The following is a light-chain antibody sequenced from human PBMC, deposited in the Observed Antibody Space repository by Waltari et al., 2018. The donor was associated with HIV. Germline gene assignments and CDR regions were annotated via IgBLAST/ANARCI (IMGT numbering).Light chain of an antibody. V-gene: IGKV3D-15*01. CDR2: HSS. J-gene: IGKJ4*01. Sequence: DILLTQSPATISVSPGGRVTVSCRASQNVDDKLAWYHQKPGQSPRLLIYHSSVRAAGVPTRFGGAGSATNFTLTITSLQSEDFALYFCQQYHHWPPLTFGGGSRVELK. CDR3: QQYHHWPPLT. CDR1: QNVDDK.